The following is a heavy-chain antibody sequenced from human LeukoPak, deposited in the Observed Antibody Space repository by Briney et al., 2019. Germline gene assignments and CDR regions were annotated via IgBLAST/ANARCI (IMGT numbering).Heavy chain of an antibody. J-gene: IGHJ6*03. Sequence: GESLKISCKGSGYSFTSYWIDWVRQMPGKGLEWMGIIYPGDSDTRYSPSFQGQVTISADKSISTAYLQWSSLKASDTAMYYCARLGRYYYYYMDVWGKGTTVTISS. CDR3: ARLGRYYYYYMDV. D-gene: IGHD3-16*01. CDR1: GYSFTSYW. V-gene: IGHV5-51*01. CDR2: IYPGDSDT.